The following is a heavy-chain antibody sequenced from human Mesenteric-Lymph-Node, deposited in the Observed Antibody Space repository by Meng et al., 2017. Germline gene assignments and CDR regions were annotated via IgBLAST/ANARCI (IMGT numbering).Heavy chain of an antibody. D-gene: IGHD6-13*01. CDR2: IWYDGSNK. J-gene: IGHJ6*02. Sequence: GESLKISCATSGFTFTSYWMHWVRQAPGKGLEWVAVIWYDGSNKYYADSVKGRFTISRDNSKNTLYLQMNSLRAEDTAVYYCARDLSTYSSSWYIAYYYYGMDVWSQGTTVTVSS. CDR1: GFTFTSYW. V-gene: IGHV3-33*08. CDR3: ARDLSTYSSSWYIAYYYYGMDV.